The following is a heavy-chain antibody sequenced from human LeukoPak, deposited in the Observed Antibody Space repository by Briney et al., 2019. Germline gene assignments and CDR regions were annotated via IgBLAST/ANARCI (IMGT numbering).Heavy chain of an antibody. J-gene: IGHJ4*02. CDR3: ARYGVTGTVDY. CDR2: IYYSGST. Sequence: SETLSLTCTVSGGSISSSSYYWGWIRQPPGKGLEWIGSIYYSGSTYYNPSLKSRVTISVDTSKNQFSLKLSSVTAADTAGYYCARYGVTGTVDYWGQGTLVTVSS. CDR1: GGSISSSSYY. D-gene: IGHD1-20*01. V-gene: IGHV4-39*01.